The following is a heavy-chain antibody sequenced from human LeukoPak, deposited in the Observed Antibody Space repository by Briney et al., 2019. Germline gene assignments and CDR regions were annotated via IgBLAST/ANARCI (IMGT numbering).Heavy chain of an antibody. CDR1: GFTFSSHW. V-gene: IGHV3-7*01. D-gene: IGHD1-26*01. CDR2: IKQDGSEK. J-gene: IGHJ4*02. Sequence: GGSLRLSCAASGFTFSSHWMSWVRQAPGKGLEWVANIKQDGSEKYYVDSVKGRFTISRDNAKNSLYLQMNSLRAEDTAVYYCARVEGSWEQSDYWGQGTLVTVSS. CDR3: ARVEGSWEQSDY.